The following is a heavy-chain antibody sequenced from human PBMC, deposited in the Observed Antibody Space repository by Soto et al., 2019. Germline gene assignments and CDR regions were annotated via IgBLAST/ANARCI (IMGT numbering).Heavy chain of an antibody. CDR2: IYHSGST. V-gene: IGHV4-38-2*01. CDR1: GYSISSGDY. D-gene: IGHD6-19*01. J-gene: IGHJ6*02. CDR3: ARRTPAPYNPRAWLVLNHSGDMDA. Sequence: SETLSLTCAVSGYSISSGDYGGCIRQPPGKGLEWIGSIYHSGSTYYNPSLKSRVTISVDTSPNRFSRRPSSLTAADTAVYYCARRTPAPYNPRAWLVLNHSGDMDAWGRGTTV.